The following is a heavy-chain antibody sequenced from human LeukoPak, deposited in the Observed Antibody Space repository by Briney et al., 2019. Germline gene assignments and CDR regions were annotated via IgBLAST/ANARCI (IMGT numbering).Heavy chain of an antibody. Sequence: SETLSLTCTVSGGSISSGSYYWSWIRQPAGKGLEWIGRIYTSGSTNYNPSLKSRVTMSVDTSKNQFSLKLSSVTAADTAVYYCARVVVATINNWFDPWGQGTLVTVSS. CDR2: IYTSGST. CDR1: GGSISSGSYY. D-gene: IGHD5-12*01. J-gene: IGHJ5*02. CDR3: ARVVVATINNWFDP. V-gene: IGHV4-61*02.